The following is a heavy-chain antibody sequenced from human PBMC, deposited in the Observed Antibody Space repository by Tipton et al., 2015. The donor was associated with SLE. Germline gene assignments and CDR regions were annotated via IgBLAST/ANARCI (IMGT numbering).Heavy chain of an antibody. Sequence: TLSLTCAVYGGSFSGYYWSWIRQPPGKGLEWIGEINQSGSTNYNPSLKSRVTISVDTSKTQFSLKLSSVTAADTAVYYCATGGGADAFDIWGQGTMVTVSS. J-gene: IGHJ3*02. V-gene: IGHV4-34*01. CDR2: INQSGST. CDR3: ATGGGADAFDI. D-gene: IGHD3-10*01. CDR1: GGSFSGYY.